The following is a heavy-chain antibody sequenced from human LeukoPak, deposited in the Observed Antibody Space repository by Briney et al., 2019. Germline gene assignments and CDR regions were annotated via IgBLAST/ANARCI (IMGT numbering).Heavy chain of an antibody. J-gene: IGHJ4*02. D-gene: IGHD5-18*01. V-gene: IGHV3-20*04. CDR3: ARDPPGGYSYGYFAYFDY. CDR1: GFTFDDYD. Sequence: GGSLRLSCAASGFTFDDYDMSWVRQAPGKGLEWVSGINWNGGSTGYAESVKGRFTNSRDNAKNSLYLQMNSLRAEDTALYYCARDPPGGYSYGYFAYFDYWGQGTLVTVSS. CDR2: INWNGGST.